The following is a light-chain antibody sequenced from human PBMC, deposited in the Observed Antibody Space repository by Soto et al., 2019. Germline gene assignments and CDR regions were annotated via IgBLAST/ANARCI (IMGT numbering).Light chain of an antibody. V-gene: IGLV2-14*01. CDR1: SSDVGGYNY. CDR3: SSYTSSSNVV. CDR2: DVS. J-gene: IGLJ2*01. Sequence: QSALTQPASVSGSPGPSITISCTGTSSDVGGYNYVSWYQQHPCKDPKLMIYDVSSRPSGVSNRFSGSKSGNTASLTISGLQAEDEADYYCSSYTSSSNVVFGGGTKLTFL.